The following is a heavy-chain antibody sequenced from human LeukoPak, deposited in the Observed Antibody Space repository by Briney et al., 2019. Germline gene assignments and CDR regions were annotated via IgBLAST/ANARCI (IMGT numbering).Heavy chain of an antibody. J-gene: IGHJ2*01. D-gene: IGHD4-23*01. V-gene: IGHV3-64*01. CDR2: ISSNGGST. CDR1: GFTFSSYA. Sequence: GGSLRLSCAASGFTFSSYALHWVRQAPGKGLEYVSAISSNGGSTYYANSVKGRFTISRDNSKNTLYLQMGSLRAEDMAVYYCARDPSDYGGTLPWYFDLWGRGTLVTVSS. CDR3: ARDPSDYGGTLPWYFDL.